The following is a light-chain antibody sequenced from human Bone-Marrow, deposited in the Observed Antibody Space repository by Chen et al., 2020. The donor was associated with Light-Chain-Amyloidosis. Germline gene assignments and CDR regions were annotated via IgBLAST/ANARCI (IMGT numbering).Light chain of an antibody. CDR1: DLPTKY. Sequence: SYELTQPPPVSVSPGQTARITCSGDDLPTKYAYWYQQKPGQAPGLVIHRATERPSGISERFSGSSSGTTATLTISGVQAEDEADYHCQSADSSGTYEGIFGGGTKLTVL. V-gene: IGLV3-25*03. J-gene: IGLJ2*01. CDR3: QSADSSGTYEGI. CDR2: RAT.